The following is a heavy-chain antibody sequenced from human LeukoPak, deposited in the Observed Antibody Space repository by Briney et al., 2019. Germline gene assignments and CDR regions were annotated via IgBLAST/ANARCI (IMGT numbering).Heavy chain of an antibody. D-gene: IGHD3-22*01. CDR3: ARDPLYYYDSSGFFDAFDI. CDR2: IYYSGST. J-gene: IGHJ3*02. V-gene: IGHV4-59*01. Sequence: PSETLSLTCTVSGGSISSYYWSWIRQPPGKGLEWIGYIYYSGSTNYNPSLKSRVTISVDTSKNQFSLKLSSVTAADTAVYYCARDPLYYYDSSGFFDAFDIWGQGTMVTVSS. CDR1: GGSISSYY.